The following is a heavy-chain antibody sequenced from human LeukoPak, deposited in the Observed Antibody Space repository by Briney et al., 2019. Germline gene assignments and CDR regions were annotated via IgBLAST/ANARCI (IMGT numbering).Heavy chain of an antibody. J-gene: IGHJ6*03. Sequence: TGGSLRLSCAASGFTFSSYWMSWVRQAPGKGLEWVANIKQDGSEKYYVDSVKGRFTISRDNAKNSLYLQMNSLRAEDTAVYYCARDGVTRRYNMYFYMDVWGKGTTVTVSS. V-gene: IGHV3-7*01. CDR3: ARDGVTRRYNMYFYMDV. CDR2: IKQDGSEK. CDR1: GFTFSSYW. D-gene: IGHD1-1*01.